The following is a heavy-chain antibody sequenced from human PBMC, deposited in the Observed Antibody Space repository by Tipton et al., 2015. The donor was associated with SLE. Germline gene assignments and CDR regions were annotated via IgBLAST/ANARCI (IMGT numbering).Heavy chain of an antibody. CDR2: IYYSGSA. V-gene: IGHV4-39*01. CDR1: GGSISSTSYY. CDR3: ARGLGSIGRNWFDP. Sequence: TLSLTCTVSGGSISSTSYYWVWIRQPPGKGLEWIGSIYYSGSAYYNPSLKSRVTISVDTSKNQFSLKLTSVTAADTAVYYCARGLGSIGRNWFDPWGQGTLVTVSS. J-gene: IGHJ5*02. D-gene: IGHD3-22*01.